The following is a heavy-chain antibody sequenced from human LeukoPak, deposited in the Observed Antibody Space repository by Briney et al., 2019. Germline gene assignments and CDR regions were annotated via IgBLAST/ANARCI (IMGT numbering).Heavy chain of an antibody. V-gene: IGHV3-53*01. D-gene: IGHD2-8*02. Sequence: PGGSLRLSCAASGFTVSSNYMSWARQAPGKGLEWVSVIYSGGSTYYADSVKGRFTISRDNSKNTLYLQMNSLRAEDTAVYYCARDLVGVFDYWGQGTLVTVSS. CDR1: GFTVSSNY. J-gene: IGHJ4*02. CDR2: IYSGGST. CDR3: ARDLVGVFDY.